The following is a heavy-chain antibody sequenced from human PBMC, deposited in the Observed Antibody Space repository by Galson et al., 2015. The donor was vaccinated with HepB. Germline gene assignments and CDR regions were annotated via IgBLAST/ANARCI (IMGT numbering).Heavy chain of an antibody. CDR2: IYYSGST. D-gene: IGHD6-13*01. Sequence: LSLTCTVSGGSISSYYWSWIRQPPGKGLEWIGYIYYSGSTNYNPSLKSRVTISVDTSKNQFSLKLSSVTAADTAVYYCTRVGVGIAAAANWFDPWGQGTLVTVSS. CDR1: GGSISSYY. J-gene: IGHJ5*02. V-gene: IGHV4-59*01. CDR3: TRVGVGIAAAANWFDP.